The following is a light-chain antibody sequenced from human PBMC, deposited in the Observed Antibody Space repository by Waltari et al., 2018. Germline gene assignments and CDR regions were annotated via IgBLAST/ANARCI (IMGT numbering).Light chain of an antibody. CDR3: QQYNDWPDT. J-gene: IGKJ5*01. CDR1: QSINRN. CDR2: GTS. V-gene: IGKV3-15*01. Sequence: EIVMTQSPGTLSVSPGERVTLSCRASQSINRNLAWYQQKSGQAPRLLIYGTSTRATGIPARFSGSGSGTEFTLTISSLQSEDFAVYYCQQYNDWPDTFGQGTRLEIK.